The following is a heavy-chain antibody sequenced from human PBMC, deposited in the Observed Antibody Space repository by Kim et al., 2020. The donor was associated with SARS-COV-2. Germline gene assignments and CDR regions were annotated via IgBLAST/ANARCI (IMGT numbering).Heavy chain of an antibody. CDR3: ARVRGSVVVAVTPHYYYYGMDV. V-gene: IGHV1-3*01. Sequence: ASVKVSCKASGYTFTSYAMHWVRQAPGQRLEWMGWINAGNGNTKYSQKFQGRVTITRDTSASTAYMELSSLRSEDTAVYYCARVRGSVVVAVTPHYYYYGMDVWGQGTTVTVSS. CDR2: INAGNGNT. D-gene: IGHD2-15*01. J-gene: IGHJ6*02. CDR1: GYTFTSYA.